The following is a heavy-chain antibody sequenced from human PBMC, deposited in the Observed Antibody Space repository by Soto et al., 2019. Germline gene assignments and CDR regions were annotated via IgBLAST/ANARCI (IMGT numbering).Heavy chain of an antibody. J-gene: IGHJ6*02. CDR1: GGSFSGYY. CDR2: INHSGST. Sequence: PSETLSLTCAVYGGSFSGYYWSWIRQPPGRGLEWIGEINHSGSTNYNPSLKSRVTISVDTSKNQFSLKLSSVTAADTAVYYCARQWEQKPYYYYGMDVWGQGTTVTVSS. V-gene: IGHV4-34*01. CDR3: ARQWEQKPYYYYGMDV. D-gene: IGHD1-26*01.